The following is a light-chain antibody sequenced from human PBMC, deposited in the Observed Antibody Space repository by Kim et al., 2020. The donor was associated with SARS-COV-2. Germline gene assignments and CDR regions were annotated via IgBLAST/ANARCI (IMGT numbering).Light chain of an antibody. Sequence: QSALTQPASVSGSPGQSITISCTGNSSDVGGYNYVSWYQQHPGKAPKLMIYDVSKRPSGVSNRFSGSKSGNTASLTISGLQAEDEADYYCCSYTSSSTSYVFGTGTNVTVL. J-gene: IGLJ1*01. CDR2: DVS. CDR1: SSDVGGYNY. CDR3: CSYTSSSTSYV. V-gene: IGLV2-14*01.